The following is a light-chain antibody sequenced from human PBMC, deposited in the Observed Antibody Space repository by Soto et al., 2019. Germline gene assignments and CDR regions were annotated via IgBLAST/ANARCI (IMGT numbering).Light chain of an antibody. CDR3: QQYNNWPPYT. Sequence: EIVMTQSPATLSVSPGERATLSCRASQSVSNNLAWYQQKPGQAPRLLIYGASTRATGIPARFSGSGSGTEFTLTISSLQSEDFAVYYCQQYNNWPPYTFGQGKKLEIK. J-gene: IGKJ2*01. CDR2: GAS. V-gene: IGKV3-15*01. CDR1: QSVSNN.